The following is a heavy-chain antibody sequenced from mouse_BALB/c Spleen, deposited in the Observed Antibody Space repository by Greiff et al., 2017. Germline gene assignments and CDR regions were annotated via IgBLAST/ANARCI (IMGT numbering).Heavy chain of an antibody. CDR2: ISDGGSYT. J-gene: IGHJ4*01. Sequence: EVKLVESGGGLVKPGGSLKLSCAASGFTFSDYYMYWVRQTPEKRLEWVETISDGGSYTYDPDSVKGRITISSDNAKNNLYLQMSSLKSEDTAMYYCARRGRRAMDYWGQGTSVTVS. V-gene: IGHV5-4*02. CDR3: ARRGRRAMDY. CDR1: GFTFSDYY.